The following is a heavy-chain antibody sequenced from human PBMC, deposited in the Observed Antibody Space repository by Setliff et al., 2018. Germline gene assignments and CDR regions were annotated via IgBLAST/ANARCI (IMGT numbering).Heavy chain of an antibody. CDR3: ARGGYSYGYDHGFDI. CDR1: GYSFSDYG. J-gene: IGHJ3*02. V-gene: IGHV1-18*01. Sequence: ASVKVSCKASGYSFSDYGISWVRQAPGQGLEWMGCISAYNGNTKYAQKLQGRVTMATDISTSTAYMELRSLRSDDTAVYYCARGGYSYGYDHGFDIWGQGTMVTVSS. CDR2: ISAYNGNT. D-gene: IGHD5-18*01.